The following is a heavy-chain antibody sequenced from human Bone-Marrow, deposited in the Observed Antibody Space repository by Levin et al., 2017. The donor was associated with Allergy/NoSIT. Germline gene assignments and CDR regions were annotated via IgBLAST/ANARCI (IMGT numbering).Heavy chain of an antibody. CDR3: ARDGRYCRGGRCYSITGSFDY. CDR2: IKQDGSEK. CDR1: GFTFSSYW. D-gene: IGHD2-15*01. V-gene: IGHV3-7*04. J-gene: IGHJ4*02. Sequence: SGESLKISCAASGFTFSSYWMTWVRQAPGKRLEWVANIKQDGSEKYYVDSVKGRFTISRDNAKNSLYLQMNSLRAEDTAVYYCARDGRYCRGGRCYSITGSFDYWGQGTLVTVSS.